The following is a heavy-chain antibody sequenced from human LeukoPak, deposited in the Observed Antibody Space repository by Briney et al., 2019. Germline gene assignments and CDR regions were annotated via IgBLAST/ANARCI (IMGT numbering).Heavy chain of an antibody. V-gene: IGHV3-23*01. D-gene: IGHD6-19*01. CDR1: GFTFSSYA. Sequence: GGSLTLSCAASGFTFSSYAMSWVRQAPGEGMEWVSAISGSGGSTYYADSVKGRFTISRDKSKNTLYLQMNSLRAEDTAVYYCAKEPRDQWLKAPYDYWGQGTLVTVSS. J-gene: IGHJ4*02. CDR3: AKEPRDQWLKAPYDY. CDR2: ISGSGGST.